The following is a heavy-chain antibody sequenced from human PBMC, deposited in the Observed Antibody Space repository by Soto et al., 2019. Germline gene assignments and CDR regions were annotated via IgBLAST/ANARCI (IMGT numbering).Heavy chain of an antibody. J-gene: IGHJ6*04. Sequence: EVQLVESGGGLVQPGGSLRLSCAASGFTLSGRSMHWVRQAPGKGLVWVSGIDNAGTDSTYADSVKGRFTSSRDNAKNMLYLQMNSLSVEDTAVYYCARGWFGPDVWGTGTTVTVSS. CDR1: GFTLSGRS. V-gene: IGHV3-74*01. D-gene: IGHD3-10*01. CDR2: IDNAGTDS. CDR3: ARGWFGPDV.